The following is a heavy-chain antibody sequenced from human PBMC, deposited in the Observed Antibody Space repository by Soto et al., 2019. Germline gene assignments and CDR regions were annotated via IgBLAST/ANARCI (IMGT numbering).Heavy chain of an antibody. CDR1: GYSFTSYW. V-gene: IGHV5-51*01. D-gene: IGHD1-20*01. CDR2: IYPGDSDT. Sequence: GESLKISCKGSGYSFTSYWIGWVRQMPGKGLEWMGIIYPGDSDTRYSPSFQGQVTISADKSISTAYLQWSSLKASDTAMYYCARLQAPKLTGNWFDPWGQGTLVTVSS. J-gene: IGHJ5*02. CDR3: ARLQAPKLTGNWFDP.